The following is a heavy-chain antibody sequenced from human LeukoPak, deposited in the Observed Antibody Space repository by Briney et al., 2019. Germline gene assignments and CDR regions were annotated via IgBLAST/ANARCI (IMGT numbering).Heavy chain of an antibody. J-gene: IGHJ5*02. D-gene: IGHD2-15*01. CDR2: IYYSGST. V-gene: IGHV4-31*03. Sequence: SETLSLTCTVSGGSISSGTYYWSWNRQHPGKGLEWIGYIYYSGSTYYNPSLKSRVTISVDTSKNQFSLKVSSVTAADTAVYYCARGKYCIGGNCYANWFDPWGQGTLVTVSS. CDR3: ARGKYCIGGNCYANWFDP. CDR1: GGSISSGTYY.